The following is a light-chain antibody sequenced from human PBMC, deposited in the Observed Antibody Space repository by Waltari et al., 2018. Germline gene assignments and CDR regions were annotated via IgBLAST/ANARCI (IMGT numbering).Light chain of an antibody. CDR1: QTIRGR. V-gene: IGKV1-5*03. CDR3: QQYNEFPWT. Sequence: DVQMTQSPSFLSASVGDGSTITCRASQTIRGRLAWYQQKPGAAPKLLIYKASNLDGGVPSRFSGSDSGAEFTLTISSLQPDDFATYYCQQYNEFPWTFGQGTKVDIK. CDR2: KAS. J-gene: IGKJ1*01.